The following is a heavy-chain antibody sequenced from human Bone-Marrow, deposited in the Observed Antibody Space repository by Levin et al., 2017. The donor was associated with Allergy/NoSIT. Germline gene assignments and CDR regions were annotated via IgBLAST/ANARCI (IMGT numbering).Heavy chain of an antibody. CDR3: VRTPGAIVVTPYFDY. J-gene: IGHJ4*02. D-gene: IGHD2-21*01. Sequence: PGGSLRLSCAASGFRFSDYVMNWVRQAPGKGREWVSVISGSDDNTYYADSVKGRFTISRDNSKNTLYLQMNSLRAEDTAIYYCVRTPGAIVVTPYFDYWGQGTLVTVSS. CDR1: GFRFSDYV. CDR2: ISGSDDNT. V-gene: IGHV3-23*01.